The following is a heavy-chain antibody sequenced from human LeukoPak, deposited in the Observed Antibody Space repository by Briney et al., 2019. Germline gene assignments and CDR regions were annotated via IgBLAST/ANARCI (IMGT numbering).Heavy chain of an antibody. CDR3: ARAPGYGGNSDY. V-gene: IGHV1-46*01. CDR2: INPSGDST. D-gene: IGHD4-23*01. Sequence: GASVKVSCKASGYTFTRYYIHWVRQAPGQGLEWMGTINPSGDSTSYAQKFQGRVTMTRDTSTSTVYMELSSLTSEDTAVYYCARAPGYGGNSDYWGQGTLATVS. J-gene: IGHJ4*02. CDR1: GYTFTRYY.